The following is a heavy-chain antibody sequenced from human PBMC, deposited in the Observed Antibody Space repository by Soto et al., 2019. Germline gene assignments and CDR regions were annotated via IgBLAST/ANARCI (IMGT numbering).Heavy chain of an antibody. CDR3: ARLFGGYYCGSGGAFDI. J-gene: IGHJ3*02. Sequence: VMVSCKASGYTFTSYYMHWWLQAPGHGLEWMGIINPSGGSTSYAQKFQGRVTMTRDTSTSTVYMELSSLSSEDTAVYYCARLFGGYYCGSGGAFDIWGQGTMVTVSS. V-gene: IGHV1-46*01. D-gene: IGHD3-10*01. CDR2: INPSGGST. CDR1: GYTFTSYY.